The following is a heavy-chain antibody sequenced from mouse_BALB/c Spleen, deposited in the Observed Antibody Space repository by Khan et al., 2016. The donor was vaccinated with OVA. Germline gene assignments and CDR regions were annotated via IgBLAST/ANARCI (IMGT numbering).Heavy chain of an antibody. J-gene: IGHJ4*01. V-gene: IGHV3-2*02. D-gene: IGHD1-1*01. CDR3: ARQNYYGYALDY. CDR1: GYSITSNYA. Sequence: EVQLVESGPGLVKPSQSLSLTCTVTGYSITSNYAWSWIRQFPGNKLEWMGYISYSGYTNYNPSLKSRISVTRDTSENQFFLPLNSVTTEDTATYYCARQNYYGYALDYWGQGTSVTVSS. CDR2: ISYSGYT.